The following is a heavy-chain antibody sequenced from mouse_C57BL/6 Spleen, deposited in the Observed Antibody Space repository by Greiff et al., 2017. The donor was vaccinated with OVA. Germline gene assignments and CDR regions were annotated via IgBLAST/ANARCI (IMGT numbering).Heavy chain of an antibody. CDR2: INPNNGGT. CDR3: ARNGGLRPWFAY. V-gene: IGHV1-18*01. Sequence: DVKLQESGPELVKPGASVKIPCKASGYTFTDYNMDWVKQSHGKSLEWIGDINPNNGGTIYNQKFKGKATLTVDKSSSTAYMELRSLTSEDTAVYYCARNGGLRPWFAYWGQGTLVTVSA. D-gene: IGHD2-4*01. CDR1: GYTFTDYN. J-gene: IGHJ3*01.